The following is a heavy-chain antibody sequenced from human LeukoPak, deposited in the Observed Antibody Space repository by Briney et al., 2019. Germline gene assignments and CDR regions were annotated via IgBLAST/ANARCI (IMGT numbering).Heavy chain of an antibody. D-gene: IGHD6-13*01. J-gene: IGHJ4*02. CDR2: ISGSGGST. Sequence: GGSLRLSCAASGFTFSSYAVSWVRQAPGKGLEWVSTISGSGGSTSYADSVKGRFTISRDNSKNTLYLQMNSLRAEDTAVYYCAKPAPGYSSSWYFGFGYWGQGTLATVSS. V-gene: IGHV3-23*01. CDR1: GFTFSSYA. CDR3: AKPAPGYSSSWYFGFGY.